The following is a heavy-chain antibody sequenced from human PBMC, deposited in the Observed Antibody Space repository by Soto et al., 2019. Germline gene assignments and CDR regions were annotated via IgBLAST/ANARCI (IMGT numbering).Heavy chain of an antibody. CDR3: ARNGDSSDYRGWFDP. J-gene: IGHJ5*02. D-gene: IGHD3-22*01. V-gene: IGHV3-66*01. CDR1: GFTVSSNY. Sequence: EVQLVESGGGLVQPGGSPRLSCAASGFTVSSNYMSWVRQAPGKGLEWVSVIYSGGTTYYADSVKGRFTISRDNSKNTLYLQMNILRAEDTAVYYCARNGDSSDYRGWFDPWGQGTLVNVSS. CDR2: IYSGGTT.